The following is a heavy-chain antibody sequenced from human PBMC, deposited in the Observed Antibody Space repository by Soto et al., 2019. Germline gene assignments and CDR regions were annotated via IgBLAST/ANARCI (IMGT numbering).Heavy chain of an antibody. CDR1: GFTFSSYS. D-gene: IGHD3-22*01. CDR3: ARGYYDSSGVIDYFDY. CDR2: ISSSSSYI. J-gene: IGHJ4*02. V-gene: IGHV3-21*01. Sequence: EVQLVESGGGLVKPGGSLRLSCAASGFTFSSYSMNWVRQAPGKGLEWVSSISSSSSYIYYADSVKGRFTISRDNAKNSLYLQMSSLRAEDTAVYYCARGYYDSSGVIDYFDYWGQGTLVTVSS.